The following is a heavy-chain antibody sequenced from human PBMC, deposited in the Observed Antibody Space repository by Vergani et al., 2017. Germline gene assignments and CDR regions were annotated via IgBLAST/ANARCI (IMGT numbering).Heavy chain of an antibody. J-gene: IGHJ4*02. CDR3: AKDKHYYDSSGIFDY. CDR2: IKGDGSAK. V-gene: IGHV3-7*03. CDR1: GFRFSNYW. Sequence: EVQLLESGGGLVQPGGSLRLSCAASGFRFSNYWMHWLRQAPGKGLEWVAAIKGDGSAKQYVESVKGRFTISRDNAKNSLYLQMNSLRAEDMALYYCAKDKHYYDSSGIFDYWGQGTLVTVSS. D-gene: IGHD3-22*01.